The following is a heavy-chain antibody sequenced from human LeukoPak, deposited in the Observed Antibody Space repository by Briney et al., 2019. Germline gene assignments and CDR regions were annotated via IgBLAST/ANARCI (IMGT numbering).Heavy chain of an antibody. V-gene: IGHV4-39*01. D-gene: IGHD3-16*01. CDR3: ERVFAE. CDR1: GGSITGSDYY. J-gene: IGHJ3*01. CDR2: SYYSRTS. Sequence: PSETLSLICAVSGGSITGSDYYWRWIRQHPGKGLERIANSYYSRTSYHNPYHSRPATISVDTSKNQFTLRLTSVTAADTADYYCERVFAEWGQGTMVTVSS.